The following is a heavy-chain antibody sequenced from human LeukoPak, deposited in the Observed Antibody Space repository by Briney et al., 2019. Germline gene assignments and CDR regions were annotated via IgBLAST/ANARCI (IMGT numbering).Heavy chain of an antibody. CDR3: ASQPGIAAAGTDY. Sequence: GGSLRLSCAASGFTFSSYSMNWVRQAPGKGLEWVSVIYSGGSTYYADSVKGRFTISRDNSKNTLYLQMNSLRAEDTAVYYCASQPGIAAAGTDYWGQGTLVTVSS. J-gene: IGHJ4*02. CDR2: IYSGGST. D-gene: IGHD6-13*01. CDR1: GFTFSSYS. V-gene: IGHV3-53*01.